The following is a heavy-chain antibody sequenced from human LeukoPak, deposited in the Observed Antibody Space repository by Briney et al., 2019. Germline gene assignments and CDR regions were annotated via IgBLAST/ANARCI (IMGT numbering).Heavy chain of an antibody. Sequence: SETLSLTCTVSGGSISSSSYYWGWIRQPPGKGLEWIGSIYYSGSTYYNPSLKSRVTISVDTSKNQFSLKLSSVTAADTAVYYCARLRGGPRLNYWGQGTLVTVSS. CDR2: IYYSGST. CDR3: ARLRGGPRLNY. V-gene: IGHV4-39*07. J-gene: IGHJ4*02. D-gene: IGHD4-23*01. CDR1: GGSISSSSYY.